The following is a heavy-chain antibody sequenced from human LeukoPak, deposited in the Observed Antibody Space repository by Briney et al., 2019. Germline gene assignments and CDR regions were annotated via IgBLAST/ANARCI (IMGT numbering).Heavy chain of an antibody. D-gene: IGHD1-14*01. CDR3: ARDRFTGYFYMDV. CDR1: GFSFNNYG. CDR2: VRYDESDK. Sequence: GGSLRLSCAASGFSFNNYGMHWVRQAPGKGLEWVTFVRYDESDKYYADSVKGRFTISRDNSKNTLYLQMNSLTTEDTAVYYCARDRFTGYFYMDVWGKGTTVTVSS. J-gene: IGHJ6*03. V-gene: IGHV3-30*02.